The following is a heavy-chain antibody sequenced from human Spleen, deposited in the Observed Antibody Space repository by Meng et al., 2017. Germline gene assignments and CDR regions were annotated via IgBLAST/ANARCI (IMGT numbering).Heavy chain of an antibody. V-gene: IGHV2-70*01. CDR2: MDWDDDK. Sequence: SGPTLVKPTQTLTLTCTFSGFSLSTSGMWVSWIRQPPGKALEWLALMDWDDDKYYSTSLKTRLTISKDTSKNQVVLTMTNMDPVETAAYYCSRIRSRAGYNWDEPFDYWGQGTLVTVSS. CDR1: GFSLSTSGMW. J-gene: IGHJ4*02. CDR3: SRIRSRAGYNWDEPFDY. D-gene: IGHD5-24*01.